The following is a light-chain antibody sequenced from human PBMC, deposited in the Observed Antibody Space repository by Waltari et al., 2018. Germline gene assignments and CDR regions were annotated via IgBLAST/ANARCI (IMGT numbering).Light chain of an antibody. V-gene: IGLV2-23*01. CDR3: CSYAGSSTSVV. J-gene: IGLJ2*01. CDR1: SSDVGSYNL. Sequence: QSALTQPASVSGSPGQSITLPCTGTSSDVGSYNLVSWYQQHPGKAPKLMIYEGSKRPSGVSNRFSGSKSGNTASLTISGLQAEDEADYYCCSYAGSSTSVVFGGGTKLTVL. CDR2: EGS.